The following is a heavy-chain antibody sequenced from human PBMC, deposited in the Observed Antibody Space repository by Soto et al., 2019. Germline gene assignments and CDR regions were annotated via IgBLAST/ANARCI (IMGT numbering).Heavy chain of an antibody. CDR2: IYWDGDR. Sequence: QITLKESGPTLVKPTQTLTLTCTFSGFSLNTGGMGVGWIRQPPGKALEWLALIYWDGDRRYSPSLMSRLTIAKDSSKNRVXLXMTXMDPVDTATYYCVHSRCGGDCLQSYSSHYYYGMDIWGQGTTVTVSS. J-gene: IGHJ6*02. CDR3: VHSRCGGDCLQSYSSHYYYGMDI. CDR1: GFSLNTGGMG. V-gene: IGHV2-5*02. D-gene: IGHD2-21*02.